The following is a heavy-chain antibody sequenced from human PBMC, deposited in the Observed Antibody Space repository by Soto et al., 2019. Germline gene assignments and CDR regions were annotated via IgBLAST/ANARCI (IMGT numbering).Heavy chain of an antibody. Sequence: PSETLSLTCTVSGYSISSGSYWGGMRQPPGKGPEGIAGSYHCGTTFYNPSLKSRVTVSVDKSNNQFSLKLRSVTAADTAVYFCAKAHVMVVDGSTFVSWGHGTMVTVSS. V-gene: IGHV4-38-2*02. CDR3: AKAHVMVVDGSTFVS. CDR1: GYSISSGSY. D-gene: IGHD2-2*01. CDR2: SYHCGTT. J-gene: IGHJ5*01.